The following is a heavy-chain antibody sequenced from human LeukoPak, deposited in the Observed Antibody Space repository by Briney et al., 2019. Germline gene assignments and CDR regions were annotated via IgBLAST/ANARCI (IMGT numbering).Heavy chain of an antibody. D-gene: IGHD4-17*01. J-gene: IGHJ3*02. CDR2: INSDGNST. V-gene: IGHV3-74*01. CDR3: ARDRATVTTGDAFDI. CDR1: GFTFSTYW. Sequence: PGGSLRLSCAASGFTFSTYWMHWVRQAPGKGLVWVSRINSDGNSTRYADSVKGRFTISRDNTKNTLYLQMNSLRAEDTAVYYCARDRATVTTGDAFDIWGQGTMVTVSS.